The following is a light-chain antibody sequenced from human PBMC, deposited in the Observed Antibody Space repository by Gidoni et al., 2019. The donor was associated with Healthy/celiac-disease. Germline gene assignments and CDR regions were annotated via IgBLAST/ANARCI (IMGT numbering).Light chain of an antibody. CDR3: HQYNNWPMYT. Sequence: EIVMTQSPATLSVSPGERVTLSCRASQSVSSNLAWYQQKPGQAPRLLIYDASTRATGIPARFSGSGSGTEFTLTISSLQSEDFAVYYCHQYNNWPMYTFGQXTKLEIK. CDR1: QSVSSN. CDR2: DAS. J-gene: IGKJ2*01. V-gene: IGKV3-15*01.